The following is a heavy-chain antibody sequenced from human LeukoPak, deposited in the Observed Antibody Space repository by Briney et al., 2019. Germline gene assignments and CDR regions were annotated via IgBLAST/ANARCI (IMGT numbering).Heavy chain of an antibody. V-gene: IGHV3-30*04. J-gene: IGHJ4*02. CDR2: ISYDGSNK. CDR1: GFTFSSFA. CDR3: AKGGFGELGQQIDY. D-gene: IGHD3-10*01. Sequence: GGSLRLSCAASGFTFSSFAMNWVRQAPGKGLEWVAVISYDGSNKYYADSVKGRFTISRDNSKNTLYLQMNSLRAEDTAVYYCAKGGFGELGQQIDYWGQGTLVTVSS.